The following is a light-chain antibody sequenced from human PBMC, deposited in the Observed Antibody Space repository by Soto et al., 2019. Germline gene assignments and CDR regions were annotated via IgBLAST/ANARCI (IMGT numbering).Light chain of an antibody. Sequence: EIVLTQSPATLSLSPVERATLSCGASQRVSSSYLAWYQQKPGLAPRLLIYDASSRATGIPDRFSGSGSGTDFTLTIGRLELEDFAVYYCQQYGSSPYTFGQGTKLEIK. CDR1: QRVSSSY. V-gene: IGKV3D-20*01. CDR2: DAS. J-gene: IGKJ2*01. CDR3: QQYGSSPYT.